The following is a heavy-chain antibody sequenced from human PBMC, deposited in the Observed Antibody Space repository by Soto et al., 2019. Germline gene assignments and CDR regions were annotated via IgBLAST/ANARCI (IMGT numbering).Heavy chain of an antibody. CDR3: ARVRLLLWFGEDYYGMDV. D-gene: IGHD3-10*01. V-gene: IGHV3-21*01. CDR2: ISSSSSYI. Sequence: EVQLVESGGGLVKPGASLRLSCAASGFTFSSYSMNWVRQAPGKGLEWVSSISSSSSYIYYADSVKGRFTISRDNAKNSLYLQMNSLRAEDTAVYYCARVRLLLWFGEDYYGMDVWGQGTTVTVSS. CDR1: GFTFSSYS. J-gene: IGHJ6*02.